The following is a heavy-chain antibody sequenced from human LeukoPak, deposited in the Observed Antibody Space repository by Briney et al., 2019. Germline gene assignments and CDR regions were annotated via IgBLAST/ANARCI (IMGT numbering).Heavy chain of an antibody. CDR2: MNPNSGNT. CDR3: ARGRRLRFLEWLLFDAFDI. D-gene: IGHD3-3*01. Sequence: ASVKVSCKASGYTFTSYDINWVGQATGQGLEWMGWMNPNSGNTGYAQKFQGRVTITRNTSISTAYMELSSLRSEDTAVYYCARGRRLRFLEWLLFDAFDIWGQGTMVTVSS. V-gene: IGHV1-8*01. J-gene: IGHJ3*02. CDR1: GYTFTSYD.